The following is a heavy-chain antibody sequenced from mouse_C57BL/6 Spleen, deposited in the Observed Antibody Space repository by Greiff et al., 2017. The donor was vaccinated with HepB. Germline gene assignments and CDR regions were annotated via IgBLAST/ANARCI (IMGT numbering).Heavy chain of an antibody. CDR3: ARHPYYSNYEYYAMDY. V-gene: IGHV5-6*01. D-gene: IGHD2-5*01. Sequence: EVKLLESGGDLVKPGGSLKLSCAASGFTFSSYGMSWVRQTPDKRLEWVATISSGGSYTYYPDSAKGRFTISRDNAKNTLYLQMSSLKSEDTAMYYCARHPYYSNYEYYAMDYWGQGTSVTVSS. J-gene: IGHJ4*01. CDR1: GFTFSSYG. CDR2: ISSGGSYT.